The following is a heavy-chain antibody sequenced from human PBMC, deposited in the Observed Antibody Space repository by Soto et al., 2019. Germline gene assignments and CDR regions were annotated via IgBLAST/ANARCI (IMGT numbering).Heavy chain of an antibody. CDR3: VRAAASGWYRGIFDY. CDR2: FYNSGST. J-gene: IGHJ4*02. CDR1: GVSISSSSYY. Sequence: SETLSLTCTVSGVSISSSSYYWGWIRQPPGKGLEWIQSFYNSGSTYYNPSLKSRVTISVDTSKNQFSLKLSSVTAADTAVYYCVRAAASGWYRGIFDYWGQGTLVTVSS. V-gene: IGHV4-39*07. D-gene: IGHD6-13*01.